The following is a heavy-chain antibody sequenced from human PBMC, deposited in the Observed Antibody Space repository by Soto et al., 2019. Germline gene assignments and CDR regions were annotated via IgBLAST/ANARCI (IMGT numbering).Heavy chain of an antibody. V-gene: IGHV1-69*01. Sequence: QVQLVQSGAEVKKPGSSVKVSCKASGGTFSSYAISWVRQAPGQGLEWMGGIIPIFGTASYAQKFQGRVTITADESTSTAYMELSSLRSEDTAVYYCARAPMTTVTTFPYYYYGMDVWGQGTTVTVSS. D-gene: IGHD4-17*01. CDR1: GGTFSSYA. J-gene: IGHJ6*02. CDR3: ARAPMTTVTTFPYYYYGMDV. CDR2: IIPIFGTA.